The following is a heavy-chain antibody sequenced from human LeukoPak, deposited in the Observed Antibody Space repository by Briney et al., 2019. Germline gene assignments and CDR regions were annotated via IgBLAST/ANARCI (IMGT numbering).Heavy chain of an antibody. D-gene: IGHD3-22*01. CDR2: ISHDGSNK. CDR3: ARDGDTYYYDSSGYLY. V-gene: IGHV3-30-3*01. J-gene: IGHJ4*02. Sequence: GGSLRLSCAASGFTFSSYAMHWVRQAPGKGLEWVAVISHDGSNKYYADSVKGRFTISRDNSKNTLYLQMNSLRAEDTAVYDCARDGDTYYYDSSGYLYWGQGTLVTVSS. CDR1: GFTFSSYA.